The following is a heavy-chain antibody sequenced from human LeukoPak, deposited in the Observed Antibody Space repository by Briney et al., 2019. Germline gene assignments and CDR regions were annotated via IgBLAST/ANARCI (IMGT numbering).Heavy chain of an antibody. D-gene: IGHD5-12*01. CDR2: IYTSGST. Sequence: PSETLSLTCTVFGGSISSYYWSWIRQPAGKGLEWIGHIYTSGSTNYNPSLKSRVTMSVDTSKNHLSLKLSSVTAADTAVYYCARGNLVATLYFDYWGQGALVTVSS. V-gene: IGHV4-4*07. CDR1: GGSISSYY. CDR3: ARGNLVATLYFDY. J-gene: IGHJ4*02.